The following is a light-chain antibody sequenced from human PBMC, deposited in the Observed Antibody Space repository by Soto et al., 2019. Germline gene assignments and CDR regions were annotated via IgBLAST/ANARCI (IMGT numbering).Light chain of an antibody. CDR2: GAS. CDR1: QSVSSSY. V-gene: IGKV3-20*01. J-gene: IGKJ3*01. CDR3: QQSYNGPFT. Sequence: EIVLTQSPGTLSLSPGERATLSCRASQSVSSSYLAWYQQKPGQAPRLLIYGASSRATGIPDRFSGSGSGTDFTLTISSLQPEDFATYYCQQSYNGPFTFGPGTKVDI.